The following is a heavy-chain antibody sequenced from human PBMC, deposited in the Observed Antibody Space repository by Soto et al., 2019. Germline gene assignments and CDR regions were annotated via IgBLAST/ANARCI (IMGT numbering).Heavy chain of an antibody. J-gene: IGHJ6*02. D-gene: IGHD4-17*01. CDR2: IIPIFGTA. CDR1: GGTFSSYA. Sequence: SVKVSCKASGGTFSSYAISWVRQAPGQGLEWMGGIIPIFGTANYAQKFQGRVTITADESTSTAYMELSSLRSEDTAVYYCAREDRYGDYYYYGMDVWGQGTTVTVSS. V-gene: IGHV1-69*13. CDR3: AREDRYGDYYYYGMDV.